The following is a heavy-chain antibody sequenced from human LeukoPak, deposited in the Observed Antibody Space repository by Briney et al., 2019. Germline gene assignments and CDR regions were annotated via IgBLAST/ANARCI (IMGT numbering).Heavy chain of an antibody. V-gene: IGHV1-69*01. D-gene: IGHD2-15*01. CDR2: IIPIFGTA. CDR1: GGTFSSYA. CDR3: ARAYCSGGSCYAVLSG. J-gene: IGHJ4*02. Sequence: ASVKVSCKASGGTFSSYAISWVRQAPGQGLERMGGIIPIFGTANYAQKFQGRVTITADESTSTAYMELSSLRSEDTAVYYCARAYCSGGSCYAVLSGWGQGTLVTVSS.